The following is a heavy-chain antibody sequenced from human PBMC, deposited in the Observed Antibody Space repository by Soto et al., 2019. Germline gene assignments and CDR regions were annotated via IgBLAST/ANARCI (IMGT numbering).Heavy chain of an antibody. D-gene: IGHD3-9*01. J-gene: IGHJ4*02. Sequence: KTSETLSLTCTVSGGSISSGDYYWSWIRQPPGKGLEWIGYIYYSGSTYYNPSLKSRVTISVDTSKNQFSLKLSSVTAADTAVYYCARDPNYDILTGYSYFDYWGQGTLVTVSS. V-gene: IGHV4-30-4*01. CDR1: GGSISSGDYY. CDR2: IYYSGST. CDR3: ARDPNYDILTGYSYFDY.